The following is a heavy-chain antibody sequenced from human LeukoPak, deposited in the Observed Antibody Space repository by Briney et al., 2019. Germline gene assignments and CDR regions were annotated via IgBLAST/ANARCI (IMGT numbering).Heavy chain of an antibody. D-gene: IGHD2-2*01. CDR3: ASCSTSCYRIYYYYYYMDV. J-gene: IGHJ6*03. CDR2: IIPIFGTA. V-gene: IGHV1-69*01. CDR1: GGAFSSYA. Sequence: SSVKVSCKASGGAFSSYAIRWVRQAPGQGLEWMGGIIPIFGTANYAQKFQGRVTITADESTSTAYMELSSLRSEDTAVYYCASCSTSCYRIYYYYYYMDVWGKGTTVTVSS.